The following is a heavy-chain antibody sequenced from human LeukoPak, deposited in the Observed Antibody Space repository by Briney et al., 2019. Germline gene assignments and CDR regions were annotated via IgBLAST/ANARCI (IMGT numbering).Heavy chain of an antibody. Sequence: PGGSLRLFCVGSGFTFGSYSMNWVRHAPGKGLEWVSYIGHTGSITDYADSVKGRFTISRDNAKNSLYLQMNSLRAEDTAVYYCARDLTAMVNYWGQGTLVTVSS. CDR2: IGHTGSIT. V-gene: IGHV3-48*04. D-gene: IGHD5-18*01. CDR3: ARDLTAMVNY. J-gene: IGHJ4*02. CDR1: GFTFGSYS.